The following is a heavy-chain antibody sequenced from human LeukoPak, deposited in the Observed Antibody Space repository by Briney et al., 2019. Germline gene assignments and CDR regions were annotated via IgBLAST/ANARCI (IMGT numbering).Heavy chain of an antibody. J-gene: IGHJ3*02. Sequence: SETLSLTCTVSGGSISSYYWSWIRQPAGKGLEWTGRIYTSGSTNYNPSLKSRVTMSVDTSKNQFSLELSSVTAADTAVYYCARSEDYGDYGAFDIWGQGTMVTVSS. V-gene: IGHV4-4*07. D-gene: IGHD4-17*01. CDR3: ARSEDYGDYGAFDI. CDR1: GGSISSYY. CDR2: IYTSGST.